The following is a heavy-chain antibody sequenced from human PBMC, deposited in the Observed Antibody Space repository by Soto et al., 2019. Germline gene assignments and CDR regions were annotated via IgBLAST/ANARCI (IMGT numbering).Heavy chain of an antibody. CDR2: IYYSGST. J-gene: IGHJ4*02. CDR3: ARSTRPTNFDH. V-gene: IGHV4-59*01. CDR1: GGSISSYY. D-gene: IGHD1-1*01. Sequence: SETLSLTCTVSGGSISSYYWSWIRQPPGKGLGWIGYIYYSGSTNYNPSLKSRVTISVDTSKNQFSLKLSSVTAADTAVYYCARSTRPTNFDHWGQGTLVTVSS.